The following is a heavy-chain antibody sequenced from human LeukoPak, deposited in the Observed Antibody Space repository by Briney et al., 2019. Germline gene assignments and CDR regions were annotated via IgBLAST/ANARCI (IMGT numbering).Heavy chain of an antibody. Sequence: SETLSLTCTVSGDSISSSRYYWGWIRQPPGRGLEWIASIYFSGSTYYNPSLKSRVTISVDTSKNQFSLKLSSVTAADTAVYYCARDDRRWYCAYRDKHDAFDIWGQGTMVTVS. D-gene: IGHD5-12*01. J-gene: IGHJ3*02. CDR1: GDSISSSRYY. CDR2: IYFSGST. CDR3: ARDDRRWYCAYRDKHDAFDI. V-gene: IGHV4-39*07.